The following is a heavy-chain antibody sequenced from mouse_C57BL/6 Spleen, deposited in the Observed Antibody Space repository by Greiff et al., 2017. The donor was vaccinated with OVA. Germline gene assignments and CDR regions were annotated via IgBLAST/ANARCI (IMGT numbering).Heavy chain of an antibody. CDR3: ARRAYYYGSSYWYFDV. V-gene: IGHV1-84*01. Sequence: VQLQQSGPELVKPGASVKISCKASGYTFTDYYINWVKQRPGQGLEWIGWIYPGSGNTKYNEKFKGKATLTVDTSSSTAYMQLSSLTSEDSAVYFCARRAYYYGSSYWYFDVWGTGTTVTVSS. CDR1: GYTFTDYY. D-gene: IGHD1-1*01. CDR2: IYPGSGNT. J-gene: IGHJ1*03.